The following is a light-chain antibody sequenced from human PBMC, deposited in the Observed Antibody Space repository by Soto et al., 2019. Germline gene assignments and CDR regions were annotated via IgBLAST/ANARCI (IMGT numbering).Light chain of an antibody. CDR1: QSVRSD. Sequence: EIVMTQSPATLSVSPGERATLSCMASQSVRSDLVWYQQKPGQAPRLLIYGASTRATGLPARFSGTGSGTEFTLTINSLQAEDSAVYYCQQYYNWPRTLGQGTRLEIK. J-gene: IGKJ5*01. CDR3: QQYYNWPRT. V-gene: IGKV3-15*01. CDR2: GAS.